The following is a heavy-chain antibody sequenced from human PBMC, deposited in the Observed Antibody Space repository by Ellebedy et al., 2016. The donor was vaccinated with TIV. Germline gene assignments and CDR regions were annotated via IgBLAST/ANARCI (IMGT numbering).Heavy chain of an antibody. V-gene: IGHV3-53*01. D-gene: IGHD5-12*01. Sequence: GGSLRLXXAASGFIVSTNDVSWVRQAPAKGLEWVSVFYYDGSTYYADSVKGRFTVSRDNSKTTLYLQMNSLRAEDTAVYYCARSGLNYFDYWGQGTLVTVSP. CDR1: GFIVSTND. CDR3: ARSGLNYFDY. CDR2: FYYDGST. J-gene: IGHJ4*02.